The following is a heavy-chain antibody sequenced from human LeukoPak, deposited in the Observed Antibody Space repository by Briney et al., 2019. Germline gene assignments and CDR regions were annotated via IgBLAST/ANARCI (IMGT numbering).Heavy chain of an antibody. CDR3: ARSLPYGDYLVSDAFDI. J-gene: IGHJ3*02. Sequence: SETLSLTCTVSGGSISSSSYYWGWIRQPPGKGLEWIGSIYYSGSTYDNPSLKSRVTISVDTSKNQFSLKLSSVTAADTAVYYCARSLPYGDYLVSDAFDIWGQGTMVTVSS. D-gene: IGHD4-17*01. CDR2: IYYSGST. V-gene: IGHV4-39*01. CDR1: GGSISSSSYY.